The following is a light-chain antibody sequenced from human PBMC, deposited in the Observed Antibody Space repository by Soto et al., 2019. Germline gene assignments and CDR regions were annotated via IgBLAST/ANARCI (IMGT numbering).Light chain of an antibody. J-gene: IGKJ1*01. CDR3: QQYNSYPWT. CDR2: KAS. CDR1: QSISSW. Sequence: DIPMTQSPSTLSASVGDRVTITCRASQSISSWLAWYQQKPGKAPNLLIYKASSLESGVPSRFSGSASGTEFTLTISSLQPDDFATYYFQQYNSYPWTFGQGTKVEIK. V-gene: IGKV1-5*03.